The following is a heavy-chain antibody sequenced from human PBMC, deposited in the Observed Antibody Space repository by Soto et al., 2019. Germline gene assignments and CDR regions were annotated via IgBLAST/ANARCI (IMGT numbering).Heavy chain of an antibody. CDR3: AREAGYTDYYYYGMDV. Sequence: QVQLVESGGGVVQPGRSLRLSCAASGFTFSSYGMHWVRQAPGTGLEWEAVIWYDGSNKYYADSVKGRFTISRDNSKNTVYLQMTSLRSGATAVYYCAREAGYTDYYYYGMDVGGQGTTVTVSS. J-gene: IGHJ6*02. V-gene: IGHV3-33*01. CDR2: IWYDGSNK. D-gene: IGHD1-1*01. CDR1: GFTFSSYG.